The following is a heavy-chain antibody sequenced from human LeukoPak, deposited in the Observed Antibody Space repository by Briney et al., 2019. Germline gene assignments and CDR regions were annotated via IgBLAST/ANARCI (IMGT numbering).Heavy chain of an antibody. J-gene: IGHJ4*02. CDR3: ARGLWFGDENPPYFDY. V-gene: IGHV4-61*02. D-gene: IGHD3-10*01. Sequence: SETLSLTCTVSGGSISSSYYYWNWNRQPAGMGLEWIGRIYTSGSTNYNPSLKSRVTISVDTSKNQFSLKLSSVTAADTAVYYCARGLWFGDENPPYFDYWGQGTLVTVSS. CDR1: GGSISSSYYY. CDR2: IYTSGST.